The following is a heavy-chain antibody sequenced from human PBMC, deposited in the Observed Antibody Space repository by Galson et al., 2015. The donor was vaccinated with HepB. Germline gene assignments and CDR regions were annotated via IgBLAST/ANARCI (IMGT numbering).Heavy chain of an antibody. J-gene: IGHJ3*02. CDR2: FDPEDGET. D-gene: IGHD1-26*01. CDR1: GYTLTELS. Sequence: VKVSCKVSGYTLTELSMHWVRQAPGKGLEWMGGFDPEDGETIYAQKFQGRVTMTEDTSTDTAYMELSSLRSEDTAVYYCTTDRHIVGATGGPGRAFDIWGQGAMVTVSS. V-gene: IGHV1-24*01. CDR3: TTDRHIVGATGGPGRAFDI.